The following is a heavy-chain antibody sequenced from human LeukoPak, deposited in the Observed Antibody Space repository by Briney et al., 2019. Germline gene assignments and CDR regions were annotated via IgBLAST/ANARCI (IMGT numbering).Heavy chain of an antibody. V-gene: IGHV3-23*01. CDR2: ISGSGGST. J-gene: IGHJ4*02. CDR3: AKAEGQLANYFDY. Sequence: GTLRLSCAASGFTFSSYGMSWVRQAPGKGLEWVSAISGSGGSTYYADSVKGRFTISRDNSKNTLYLQMNSLRAEDTAVYYCAKAEGQLANYFDYWGQGTLVTVSS. D-gene: IGHD6-6*01. CDR1: GFTFSSYG.